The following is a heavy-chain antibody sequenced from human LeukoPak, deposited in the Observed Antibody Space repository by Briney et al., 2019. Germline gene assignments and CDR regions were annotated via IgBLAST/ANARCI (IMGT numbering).Heavy chain of an antibody. V-gene: IGHV3-33*01. CDR1: GFTFSSYG. D-gene: IGHD3-10*01. CDR3: TTESGEVWFGEHAFDI. Sequence: PGRSLRLSCAASGFTFSSYGMHWVRQAPGKGLEWVAVIWYDGSNKYYADSVKGRFTISRDNSKNTLYLQMNSLKTEDTAVYYCTTESGEVWFGEHAFDIWGQGTMVTVSS. J-gene: IGHJ3*02. CDR2: IWYDGSNK.